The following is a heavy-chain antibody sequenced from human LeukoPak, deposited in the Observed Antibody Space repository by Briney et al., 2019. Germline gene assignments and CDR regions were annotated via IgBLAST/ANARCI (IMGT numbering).Heavy chain of an antibody. CDR1: GGSISSYY. CDR2: IYYSGST. CDR3: ARVVRTMIVASSGSFDI. Sequence: SETLSLTCTVSGGSISSYYWSWIRQPPGKGLEWIGYIYYSGSTNYNPSLKSRVTISVDTSKNQFSLQLNSVTPEDTAVYYCARVVRTMIVASSGSFDIWGQGTMVTVSS. V-gene: IGHV4-59*12. D-gene: IGHD3-22*01. J-gene: IGHJ3*02.